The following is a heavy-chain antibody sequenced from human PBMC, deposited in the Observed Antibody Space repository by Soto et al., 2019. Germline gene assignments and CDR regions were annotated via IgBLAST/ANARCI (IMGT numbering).Heavy chain of an antibody. CDR2: ISYDGSNK. D-gene: IGHD6-19*01. Sequence: HPGGSLRLSCAASGFTFSSYGMHWVRQAPGKGLEWVAVISYDGSNKYYADSVKGRFTISRDNSKNTLYLQMNSLRAEDTAVYYCAKVGIAVARDAFDIWGQGTMVTVSS. V-gene: IGHV3-30*18. CDR3: AKVGIAVARDAFDI. CDR1: GFTFSSYG. J-gene: IGHJ3*02.